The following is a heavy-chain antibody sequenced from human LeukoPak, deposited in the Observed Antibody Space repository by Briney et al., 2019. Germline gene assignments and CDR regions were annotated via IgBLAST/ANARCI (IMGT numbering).Heavy chain of an antibody. D-gene: IGHD3-3*01. CDR3: AKSWSGYYHYYMDV. J-gene: IGHJ6*03. V-gene: IGHV3-30*02. CDR2: IRNDGSNK. Sequence: GGPLRLPCATSGFTFSTYAMHWVRQAPGKGLEWVASIRNDGSNKNHVDSVKGRYTISRDNYKNTLSLQLDSLRPEDTAIYSCAKSWSGYYHYYMDVWGKGTTVTVSS. CDR1: GFTFSTYA.